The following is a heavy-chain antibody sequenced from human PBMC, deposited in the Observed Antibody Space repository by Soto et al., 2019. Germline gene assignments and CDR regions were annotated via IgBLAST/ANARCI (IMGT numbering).Heavy chain of an antibody. V-gene: IGHV3-21*01. Sequence: PGGSLRLSCEISGITMSNYEINWVRQVPGKGLEWVASISSGSSDTWYADSVKGRFIISRDNAQNSLLLQMNTLRPEDTAMYYCARVAYWGPGTQVTVSS. CDR1: GITMSNYE. CDR2: ISSGSSDT. J-gene: IGHJ4*02. CDR3: ARVAY.